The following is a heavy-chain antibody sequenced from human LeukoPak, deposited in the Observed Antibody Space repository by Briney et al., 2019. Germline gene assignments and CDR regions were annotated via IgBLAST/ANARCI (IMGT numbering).Heavy chain of an antibody. D-gene: IGHD1-26*01. CDR3: AKDLRVGLFDY. J-gene: IGHJ4*02. V-gene: IGHV3-30*02. CDR1: GFTFSSYG. CDR2: IRYDGSNK. Sequence: GGSLRLSCAASGFTFSSYGMHWVRQAPGKGLEWVAFIRYDGSNKYYADSVKGRFTISRDNSKNTLYLQMNSLRAEDTAVYYCAKDLRVGLFDYWGQGTLVTVSS.